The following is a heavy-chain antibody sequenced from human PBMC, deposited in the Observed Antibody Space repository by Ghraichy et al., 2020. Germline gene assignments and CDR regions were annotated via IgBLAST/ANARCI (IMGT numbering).Heavy chain of an antibody. CDR2: ISSSSRYT. Sequence: GGSLRLSCAASGFTFSSYSMNWVRQAPGKGLKWVSSISSSSRYTYYADSVKGRFTISRDNVKNSLYLQMNSLRAEDTAVYDCAGGYCSGGRCYPYYYEMDVLGHGTTVAVAS. V-gene: IGHV3-21*01. J-gene: IGHJ6*01. CDR3: AGGYCSGGRCYPYYYEMDV. D-gene: IGHD2-15*01. CDR1: GFTFSSYS.